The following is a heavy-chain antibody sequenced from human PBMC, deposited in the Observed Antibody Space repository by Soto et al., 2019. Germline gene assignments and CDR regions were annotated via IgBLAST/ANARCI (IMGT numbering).Heavy chain of an antibody. J-gene: IGHJ6*02. V-gene: IGHV1-69*01. CDR2: IIPIFGTA. D-gene: IGHD2-2*01. CDR3: ARQPVYCSSTSCYATSGIWDYYYGMDV. Sequence: QVQLVHSGAEVKKHASSVKVSCKASGGTFSSYAISWVRQAPGQGLEWMGGIIPIFGTANYAQKFQGRVTITADESTSTAYMELSSLRSEDTAVYYCARQPVYCSSTSCYATSGIWDYYYGMDVWGQGTTVTVSS. CDR1: GGTFSSYA.